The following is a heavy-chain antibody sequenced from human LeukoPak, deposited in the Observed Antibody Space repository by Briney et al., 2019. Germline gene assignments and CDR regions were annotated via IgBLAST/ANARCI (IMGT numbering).Heavy chain of an antibody. CDR1: GYSISSGYY. J-gene: IGHJ4*02. D-gene: IGHD5-18*01. CDR2: IYHSGST. CDR3: ARGYSSDY. V-gene: IGHV4-38-2*02. Sequence: SETLSLTCTVSGYSISSGYYWGWIRQPPGKGLEWIGSIYHSGSTYYNPSLKSRVTISVDTSKNQFSLKLSSVTAADTAVYYCARGYSSDYWGQGTLVTVSS.